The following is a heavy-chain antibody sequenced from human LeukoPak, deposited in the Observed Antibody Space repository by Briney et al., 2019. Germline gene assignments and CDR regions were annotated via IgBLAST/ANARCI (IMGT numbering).Heavy chain of an antibody. CDR2: ISGSGIST. D-gene: IGHD3-22*01. J-gene: IGHJ4*02. V-gene: IGHV3-23*01. Sequence: GGSLRLSCAASGFTFSAYAMSWVRQAPGKGLEWVSGISGSGISTYYADPVKGRFTISRDNSKNTIYLQMNSLRAEDTALYYCAKDHRGYYDSVVDVDYWGQGTLVTVSS. CDR3: AKDHRGYYDSVVDVDY. CDR1: GFTFSAYA.